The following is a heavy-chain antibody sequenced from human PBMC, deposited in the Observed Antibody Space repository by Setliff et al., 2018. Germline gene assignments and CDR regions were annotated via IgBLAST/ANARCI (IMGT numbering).Heavy chain of an antibody. V-gene: IGHV4-61*09. Sequence: SETLSLTCTVSGGSVGSDFSYWTWIRQPAGKGLELIGQIYSNGRTYYNPSLKSRLTISLDTSKNQFSLRLNSMTAADTAVYYCARGITSGGYWGQRFLYLDVWGRGTTVTVSS. CDR3: ARGITSGGYWGQRFLYLDV. CDR1: GGSVGSDFSY. D-gene: IGHD3-22*01. CDR2: IYSNGRT. J-gene: IGHJ6*03.